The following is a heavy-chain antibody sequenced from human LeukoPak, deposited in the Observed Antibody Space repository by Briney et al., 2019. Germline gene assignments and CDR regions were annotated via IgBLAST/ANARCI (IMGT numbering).Heavy chain of an antibody. CDR2: IYYSGST. D-gene: IGHD5-12*01. J-gene: IGHJ3*02. CDR3: ARHSYSAYDAFDI. V-gene: IGHV4-39*01. Sequence: SQTLSLTCAVSGGSISSSNYYWGWIRQPQGKGLEWIGSIYYSGSTYYNPSLKSRVSISVDTSKNQFSLKLSSVTAADTAAYYCARHSYSAYDAFDIWGQGTMVTVSS. CDR1: GGSISSSNYY.